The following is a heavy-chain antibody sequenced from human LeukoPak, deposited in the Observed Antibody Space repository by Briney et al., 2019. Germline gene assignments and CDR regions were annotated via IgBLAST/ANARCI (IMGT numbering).Heavy chain of an antibody. CDR1: GYTFTHFY. V-gene: IGHV1-2*02. CDR3: AREELSGSSPSCCSGLGY. D-gene: IGHD2-2*01. J-gene: IGHJ4*02. Sequence: GASVNASFKPSGYTFTHFYMHWVRQAPGQLLEWMGWINPNSGSTNYEQKFQGRVTMTRGPSISTDYMELSRMKSDATAVYYCAREELSGSSPSCCSGLGYWGQGTLVTVSS. CDR2: INPNSGST.